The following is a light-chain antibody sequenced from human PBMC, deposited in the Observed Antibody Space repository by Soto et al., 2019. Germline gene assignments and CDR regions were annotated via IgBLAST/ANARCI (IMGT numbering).Light chain of an antibody. V-gene: IGLV1-47*01. CDR2: SND. J-gene: IGLJ2*01. CDR3: AAWDDSLSGPL. CDR1: SSNIGTNY. Sequence: QFVLTQSPSASGTPGQRVIISCSGTSSNIGTNYVYWYQQLPGTAPKVLIYSNDKRPSGVPNRFSGSKSGTSASLAISGLRSEDEADYYCAAWDDSLSGPLFGGGTKVTV.